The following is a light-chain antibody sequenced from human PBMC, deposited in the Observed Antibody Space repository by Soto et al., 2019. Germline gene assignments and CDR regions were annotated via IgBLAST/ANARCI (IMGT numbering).Light chain of an antibody. CDR3: QQYNNWPLT. V-gene: IGKV3D-15*01. CDR1: QTVRNN. J-gene: IGKJ4*01. CDR2: DAS. Sequence: EFVLTQSPGTLSLSPGERATLSCRASQTVRNNYLAWYQQKPGQAPRLLIYDASSRATGIPARFSGSGSGTEFTLTISSLQSEDFAVYYCQQYNNWPLTFGGGTRWIS.